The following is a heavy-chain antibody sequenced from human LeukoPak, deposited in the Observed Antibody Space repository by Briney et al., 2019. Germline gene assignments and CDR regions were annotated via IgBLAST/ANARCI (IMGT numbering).Heavy chain of an antibody. J-gene: IGHJ4*02. Sequence: GGSLRLSCAASGFTFSSYGMHWVRQAPGKGLEWVAFIRYDGSNKYYADSVKGRFTISRDNSKNTLYLQMNSLRAEDTAVYYCARDRPNYYGANGHYYRRDGDYWGQGTLVTVSS. CDR2: IRYDGSNK. V-gene: IGHV3-30*02. D-gene: IGHD3-22*01. CDR3: ARDRPNYYGANGHYYRRDGDY. CDR1: GFTFSSYG.